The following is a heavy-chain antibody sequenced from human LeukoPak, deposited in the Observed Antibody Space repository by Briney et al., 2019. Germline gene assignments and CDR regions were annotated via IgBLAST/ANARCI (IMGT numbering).Heavy chain of an antibody. CDR3: ARSPVQCSSSTCFGFYFDY. D-gene: IGHD2-2*01. Sequence: WETLSPTCTVSGYSISSGYYWGCIRQPPGKGLEGIGSIYHSGSTYYNPSLKSRVTISVDTSKNQFSLKLSSVTAADTAVYSCARSPVQCSSSTCFGFYFDYWGQGTLVIASS. CDR2: IYHSGST. J-gene: IGHJ4*02. CDR1: GYSISSGYY. V-gene: IGHV4-38-2*02.